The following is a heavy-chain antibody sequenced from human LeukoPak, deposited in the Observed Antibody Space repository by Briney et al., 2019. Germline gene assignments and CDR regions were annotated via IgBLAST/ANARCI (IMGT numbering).Heavy chain of an antibody. J-gene: IGHJ4*02. CDR3: ARVSRGPHPYYYDSSGYMDY. CDR2: ISWNSGSI. D-gene: IGHD3-22*01. CDR1: GFTFDDYA. V-gene: IGHV3-9*01. Sequence: GGSLRLSCAASGFTFDDYAMHWVRQAPGKGLEWVSGISWNSGSIGYADSVKGRFTISRDNAKNSLYLQMNSLRVEDTAVYYCARVSRGPHPYYYDSSGYMDYWGQGTLVTVSS.